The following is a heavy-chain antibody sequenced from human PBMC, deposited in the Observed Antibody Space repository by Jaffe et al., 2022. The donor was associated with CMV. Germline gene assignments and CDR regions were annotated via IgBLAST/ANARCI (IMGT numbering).Heavy chain of an antibody. CDR2: INSDESDT. CDR1: GFTISNTW. J-gene: IGHJ6*03. Sequence: EVQLVESGGGLVQPGGSLRLSCAASGFTISNTWMHWVRQAPGKGLMWVSRINSDESDTGYADSVKGRFTISRDSARNTLDLQMDNLRAEDTAVYWCARDNSGSMDVWGKGTTVTVSS. CDR3: ARDNSGSMDV. V-gene: IGHV3-74*01. D-gene: IGHD3-10*01.